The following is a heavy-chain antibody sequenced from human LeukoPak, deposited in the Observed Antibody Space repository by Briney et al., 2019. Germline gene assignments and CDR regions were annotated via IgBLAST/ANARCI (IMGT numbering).Heavy chain of an antibody. Sequence: GESLRLSCSASGFTFISYGVHWVRQAPGKGLEWVGVIWYDGSNKYYADSVKGRFTISRDNSKNTLYLQMNSLTAEDTAVYYCARDALDYYDSSGYAEDAFDIWGQGTMVTVSS. D-gene: IGHD3-22*01. V-gene: IGHV3-33*01. J-gene: IGHJ3*02. CDR1: GFTFISYG. CDR3: ARDALDYYDSSGYAEDAFDI. CDR2: IWYDGSNK.